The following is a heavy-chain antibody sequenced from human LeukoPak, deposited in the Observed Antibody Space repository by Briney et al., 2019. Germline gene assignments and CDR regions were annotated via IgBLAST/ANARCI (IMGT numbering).Heavy chain of an antibody. V-gene: IGHV4-4*02. CDR2: IYHSGST. D-gene: IGHD4-17*01. J-gene: IGHJ4*02. Sequence: SGTLSLTCAVSGGSIRSNNWWRWVRQPPGKGLEWIGEIYHSGSTNYNPSLESRVTISVDESKNQFSLKLTSVTAADTAVYYCARDPSYGDYGFDYWGQGTLVTVSA. CDR1: GGSIRSNNW. CDR3: ARDPSYGDYGFDY.